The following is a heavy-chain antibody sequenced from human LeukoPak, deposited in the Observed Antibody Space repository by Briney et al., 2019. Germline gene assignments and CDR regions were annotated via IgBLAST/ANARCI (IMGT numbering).Heavy chain of an antibody. V-gene: IGHV1-2*06. CDR1: GYTFTGYY. D-gene: IGHD6-19*01. CDR3: ARDEAAVAGYDSNFDY. Sequence: ASVKVSCKASGYTFTGYYMHWVRQAPGQGLEWMGRINPNSGGTNYAQKFQGRVTMTRDTSISTAYMELSRLRSDDTAVYYRARDEAAVAGYDSNFDYWGQGTLVTVSS. J-gene: IGHJ4*02. CDR2: INPNSGGT.